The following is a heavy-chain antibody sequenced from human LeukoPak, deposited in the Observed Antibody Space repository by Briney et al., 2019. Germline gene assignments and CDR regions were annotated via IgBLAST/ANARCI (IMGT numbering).Heavy chain of an antibody. CDR3: ARQGAGGYQYYYYMDV. J-gene: IGHJ6*03. CDR1: GGSISSSSYY. D-gene: IGHD2-8*02. Sequence: SAPPSLPCTVSGGSISSSSYYWGWIRQPPGKGLEWIGSIYYSGSTYYTPSLKSRLTISVDTSKNQFSLKLSAVTAADTAVYYCARQGAGGYQYYYYMDVWGKGTTVTVSS. CDR2: IYYSGST. V-gene: IGHV4-39*01.